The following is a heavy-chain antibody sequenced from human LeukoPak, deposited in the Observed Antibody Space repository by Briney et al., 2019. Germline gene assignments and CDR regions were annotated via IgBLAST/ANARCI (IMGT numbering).Heavy chain of an antibody. V-gene: IGHV3-7*03. CDR1: GFIFSGSW. Sequence: PGRSLRLSCTASGFIFSGSWMAWIRQAPGKGLEWVANIKQDGSEKYYVDSVKGRFTISRDNAKNSLYLQMNSLRAEDTAVYYCARAGSSWYYYYYYGMDVWGQGTTVTVSS. CDR3: ARAGSSWYYYYYYGMDV. CDR2: IKQDGSEK. D-gene: IGHD6-6*01. J-gene: IGHJ6*02.